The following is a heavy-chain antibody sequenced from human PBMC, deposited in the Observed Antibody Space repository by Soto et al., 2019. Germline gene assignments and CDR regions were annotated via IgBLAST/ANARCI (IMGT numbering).Heavy chain of an antibody. J-gene: IGHJ3*02. D-gene: IGHD3-22*01. V-gene: IGHV1-69*13. CDR3: ARDRGGYYDSSGYKNNLAFDI. CDR2: IIPIFGTA. Sequence: GASVKVSCKASGGTFSSYAISWVRQAPGQGLEWMGGIIPIFGTANYAQKFQGRVTITADESTSTAYMELSSLRSEDTAVYYCARDRGGYYDSSGYKNNLAFDIWGQGTMVT. CDR1: GGTFSSYA.